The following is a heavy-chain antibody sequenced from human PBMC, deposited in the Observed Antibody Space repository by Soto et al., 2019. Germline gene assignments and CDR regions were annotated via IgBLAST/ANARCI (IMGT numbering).Heavy chain of an antibody. D-gene: IGHD2-2*01. CDR3: AASYCSSTSCYDPYYYMDV. Sequence: SVKVSCKASGGTFSSYTISWLRQAPGQGLEWMGRIIPILGIANYAQKFQGRVTITADKSTSTAYMELSSLRSEDTAVYYCAASYCSSTSCYDPYYYMDVWGKGTTVTVSS. CDR2: IIPILGIA. V-gene: IGHV1-69*02. CDR1: GGTFSSYT. J-gene: IGHJ6*03.